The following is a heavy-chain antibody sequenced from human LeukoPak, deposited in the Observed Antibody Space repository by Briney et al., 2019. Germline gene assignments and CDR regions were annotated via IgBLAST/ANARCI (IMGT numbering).Heavy chain of an antibody. V-gene: IGHV3-48*03. CDR3: ARDGGKGGNADY. J-gene: IGHJ4*02. Sequence: GGSLRLSCAASGFTFNSYDMNWVRQAPGKGLEWVSYISYSGSDIYYADSVKGRFIISRGNAKNSLSLQMNSLRDEDTAVYYCARDGGKGGNADYWGQGTLVTVSS. D-gene: IGHD4-23*01. CDR1: GFTFNSYD. CDR2: ISYSGSDI.